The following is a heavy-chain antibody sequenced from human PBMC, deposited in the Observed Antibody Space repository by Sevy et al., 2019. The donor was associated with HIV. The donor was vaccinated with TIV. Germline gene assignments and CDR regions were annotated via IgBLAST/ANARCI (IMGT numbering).Heavy chain of an antibody. CDR3: AGGPYGGYYFDH. CDR2: IMGDGSRR. D-gene: IGHD3-10*01. Sequence: GGSLRLSCAASGFDFSTYWMHWVRQAPGKGLVWVSRIMGDGSRRGHADSVKGRFTISRDNAKNTLYLQMNSLRAEDTAFYFCAGGPYGGYYFDHWGPGTLVTVSS. CDR1: GFDFSTYW. V-gene: IGHV3-74*01. J-gene: IGHJ4*02.